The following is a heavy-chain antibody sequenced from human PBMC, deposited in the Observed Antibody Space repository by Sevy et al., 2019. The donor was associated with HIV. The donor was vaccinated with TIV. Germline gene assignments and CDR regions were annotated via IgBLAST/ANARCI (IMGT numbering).Heavy chain of an antibody. D-gene: IGHD5-12*01. Sequence: GGSLRLSCAASGFSLSDYAIHWARQGPVKGLEWLTVISFDGGNKYYADSVKGRFTISRENSKNTVSLQMNSLSPDDTALYYCARCPYNSGLRLDFWGRGILVTVSS. J-gene: IGHJ4*02. CDR3: ARCPYNSGLRLDF. CDR1: GFSLSDYA. CDR2: ISFDGGNK. V-gene: IGHV3-30-3*01.